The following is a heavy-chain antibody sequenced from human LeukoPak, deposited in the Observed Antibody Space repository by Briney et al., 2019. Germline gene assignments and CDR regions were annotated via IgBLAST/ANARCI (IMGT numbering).Heavy chain of an antibody. CDR3: ARQYSYGSNWFDP. CDR2: IYYSGST. D-gene: IGHD5-18*01. Sequence: PSETLSLTCTVSGGSISSYYWSWIRQPPGKGLEWIGYIYYSGSTNYNPSLKSRVTVSVDTSKNQFSLKLSSVTAADTAVYYCARQYSYGSNWFDPWGQGTLVTVSS. CDR1: GGSISSYY. V-gene: IGHV4-59*01. J-gene: IGHJ5*02.